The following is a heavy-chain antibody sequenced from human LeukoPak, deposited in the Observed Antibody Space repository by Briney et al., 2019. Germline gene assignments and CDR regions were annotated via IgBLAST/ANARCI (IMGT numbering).Heavy chain of an antibody. CDR3: ARGITSSWYAGY. J-gene: IGHJ4*02. CDR2: INHSGST. CDR1: GGSISSYY. V-gene: IGHV4-34*01. Sequence: ASETLSLTCTVSGGSISSYYWSWIRQPPGKGLEWIGEINHSGSTHYNPSLKSRVTISVDTSKNQFSLKLSSVTAADTAVYYCARGITSSWYAGYWGQGTLVTVSS. D-gene: IGHD6-13*01.